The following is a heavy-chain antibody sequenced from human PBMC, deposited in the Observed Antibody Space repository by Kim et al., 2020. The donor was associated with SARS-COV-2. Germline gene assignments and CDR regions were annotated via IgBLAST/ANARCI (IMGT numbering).Heavy chain of an antibody. V-gene: IGHV4-59*13. CDR2: IYYSGST. CDR3: ARAMGSTDDMLTGYWYYYYCGMDV. D-gene: IGHD3-9*01. J-gene: IGHJ6*02. Sequence: SETLSLTCTVSGGSISSYYWSWIRQPPGKGLEWIGYIYYSGSTNYNPSLKSRVTISVDTSKNQFSLKLSSVTVADTAVYYCARAMGSTDDMLTGYWYYYYCGMDVWGQGTTVTVSS. CDR1: GGSISSYY.